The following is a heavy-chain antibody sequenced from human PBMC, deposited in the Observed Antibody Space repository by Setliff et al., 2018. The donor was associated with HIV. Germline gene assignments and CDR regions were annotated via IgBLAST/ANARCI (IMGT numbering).Heavy chain of an antibody. V-gene: IGHV4-59*08. D-gene: IGHD6-6*01. CDR2: IYYSGSS. J-gene: IGHJ1*01. CDR1: GGSISYY. CDR3: ARGSPASIAARPWYFQH. Sequence: SETLSLTCTVSGGSISYYWSWIRQPPGKGLEWIGYIYYSGSSNHNPSLKSRVTISVDTSKNQFSLKLSSVTAADTAVYYCARGSPASIAARPWYFQHWGQGTLVTVSS.